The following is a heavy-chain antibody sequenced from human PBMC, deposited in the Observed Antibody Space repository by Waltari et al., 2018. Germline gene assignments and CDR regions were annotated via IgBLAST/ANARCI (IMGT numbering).Heavy chain of an antibody. CDR3: ATWTGGSLGAFDS. Sequence: EVQLGESGGGLIQPGGCLRLSCEVFGFPVRNNYFGWVRQAPGKGLEWVSVIYSGGDTYDADAVRSRFTISRDNSKNTLDLQMNSLRVEGTALYYCATWTGGSLGAFDSWGQGTMVTVSS. D-gene: IGHD7-27*01. J-gene: IGHJ3*02. CDR2: IYSGGDT. CDR1: GFPVRNNY. V-gene: IGHV3-53*01.